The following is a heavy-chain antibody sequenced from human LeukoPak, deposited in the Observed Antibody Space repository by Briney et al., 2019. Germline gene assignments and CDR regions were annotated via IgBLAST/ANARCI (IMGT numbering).Heavy chain of an antibody. CDR2: IYSDASST. J-gene: IGHJ5*02. V-gene: IGHV3-74*01. Sequence: GGSLRLSCVASGFTISSYWMHWVRQAPGKGLVWVSRIYSDASSTSYADSVKGRFTISRDNAKNTLYLQMNSLRAEDTAVYYCARGSHWFDPWGQGTLVTVSS. CDR3: ARGSHWFDP. CDR1: GFTISSYW.